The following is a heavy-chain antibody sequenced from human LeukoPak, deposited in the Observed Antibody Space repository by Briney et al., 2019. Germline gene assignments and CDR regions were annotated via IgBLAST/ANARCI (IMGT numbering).Heavy chain of an antibody. CDR1: GASITTYY. V-gene: IGHV4-4*09. Sequence: KSWDTVSLMRTLSGASITTYYGTWTRHAPGEGLELIAYIYDDITNYNPSLKSRATISIDAFKNQVSLRLSSVTAADTAVYYCARAPRLLDSWGQGILVTVSS. D-gene: IGHD1-1*01. CDR2: IYDDIT. J-gene: IGHJ4*02. CDR3: ARAPRLLDS.